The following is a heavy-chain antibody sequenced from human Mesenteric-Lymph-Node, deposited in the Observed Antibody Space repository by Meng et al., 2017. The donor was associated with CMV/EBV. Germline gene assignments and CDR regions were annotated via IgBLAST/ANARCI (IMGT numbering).Heavy chain of an antibody. V-gene: IGHV3-48*03. Sequence: GESLKISCAVSGFIVSTNYMNWVRQAPGKGLEWVSYISSGGDTIYDADSVRGRFTISRDNEKNTLYLQMNSLRAEDTAIYFCARDLGLAAAFYYGMDVWGQGTTVTVSS. CDR1: GFIVSTNY. CDR3: ARDLGLAAAFYYGMDV. D-gene: IGHD6-13*01. J-gene: IGHJ6*02. CDR2: ISSGGDTI.